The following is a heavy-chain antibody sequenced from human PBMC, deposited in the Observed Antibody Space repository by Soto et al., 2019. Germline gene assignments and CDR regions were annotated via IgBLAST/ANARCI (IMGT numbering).Heavy chain of an antibody. CDR2: ISAYNGNA. CDR3: ARDVPRITIFGVVIGDVAFDI. D-gene: IGHD3-3*01. J-gene: IGHJ3*02. Sequence: GLEWMGWISAYNGNANYAQKLQGRVTMTTDTSTSTAYMELRSLRSDDTAVYYCARDVPRITIFGVVIGDVAFDIWGQGTMVTVSS. V-gene: IGHV1-18*01.